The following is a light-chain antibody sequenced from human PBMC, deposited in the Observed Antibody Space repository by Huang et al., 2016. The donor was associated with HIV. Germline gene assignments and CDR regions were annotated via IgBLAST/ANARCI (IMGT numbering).Light chain of an antibody. Sequence: DIQMTQSPSSLSASVGDRVIMTCRASQTITTYVNWYQQRPGKAPKLLIYAASSLQGGVPSRFSGSGSGTDFTLTISSLQPEDFATYYCQQSYSSLLSFGGGTKVAIK. CDR2: AAS. V-gene: IGKV1-39*01. CDR3: QQSYSSLLS. J-gene: IGKJ4*01. CDR1: QTITTY.